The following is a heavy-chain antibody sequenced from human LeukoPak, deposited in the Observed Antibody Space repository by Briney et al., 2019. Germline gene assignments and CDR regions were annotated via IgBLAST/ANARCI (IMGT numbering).Heavy chain of an antibody. Sequence: PGGSLRLSCGASGFTFSDCAMSWVRQAPGKGLEWVSTFSGIGGSTYYADSVKGRFTISRDNSKNTLYLQMNSLRAEDTAVYYCAKVYRGFTDYFDYWGQGTLVTVAS. CDR1: GFTFSDCA. CDR3: AKVYRGFTDYFDY. D-gene: IGHD5-12*01. V-gene: IGHV3-23*01. CDR2: FSGIGGST. J-gene: IGHJ4*02.